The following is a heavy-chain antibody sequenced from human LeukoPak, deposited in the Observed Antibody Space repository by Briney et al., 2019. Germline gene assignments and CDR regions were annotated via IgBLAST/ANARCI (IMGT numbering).Heavy chain of an antibody. J-gene: IGHJ4*02. V-gene: IGHV4-31*03. CDR3: ARERFAGGYRYLDY. CDR2: IYYTGST. D-gene: IGHD2-8*02. CDR1: GGSINSGGYF. Sequence: SETLSLTCTVSGGSINSGGYFWNWIRQHPGRGLEWIGSIYYTGSTSYYPSLKGRLTISIATSKNQFSLRLNSVIAADTAVYYCARERFAGGYRYLDYWGQGTLVTVSS.